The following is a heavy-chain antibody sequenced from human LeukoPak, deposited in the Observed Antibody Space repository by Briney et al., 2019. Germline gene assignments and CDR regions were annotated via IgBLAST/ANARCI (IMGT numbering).Heavy chain of an antibody. CDR3: ARDNVGDYYDSSGDDAFDI. D-gene: IGHD3-22*01. CDR1: GGSISSYY. Sequence: PSETLSLTCTVSGGSISSYYWSWIRQPPGKGLEWIGYIYYSGSTNYNPSLKSRVTISVDTSKNQFSLKLSSVTAADTAVYYCARDNVGDYYDSSGDDAFDIWGQGTMVTVSS. J-gene: IGHJ3*02. CDR2: IYYSGST. V-gene: IGHV4-59*12.